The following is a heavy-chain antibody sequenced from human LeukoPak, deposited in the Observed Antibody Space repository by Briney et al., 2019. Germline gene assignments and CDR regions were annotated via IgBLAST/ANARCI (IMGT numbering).Heavy chain of an antibody. CDR2: IYYSGST. V-gene: IGHV4-39*07. CDR1: GGSISSSSYY. CDR3: ARDLNYYGSGLNYYYGMDV. Sequence: SETLSLTCTVSGGSISSSSYYWGWIRQPPGKGLEWIGSIYYSGSTYYSPSLKSRVTISVDTSKNQFSLKLSSVTAADTAVYYCARDLNYYGSGLNYYYGMDVWGQGTTVTVSS. J-gene: IGHJ6*02. D-gene: IGHD3-10*01.